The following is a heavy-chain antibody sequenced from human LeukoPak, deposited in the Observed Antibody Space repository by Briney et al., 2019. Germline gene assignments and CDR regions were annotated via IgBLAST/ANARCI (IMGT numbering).Heavy chain of an antibody. V-gene: IGHV3-30*02. CDR3: AKVAKYYYGSETYYFFEH. Sequence: GGSLRLSCAASGFTFSSYGMHWVRQAPGKGLEWVAFIRYDGSNKYYADSVKGRFTISRDNSKNTLYLQMNSLRAEDTAVYYCAKVAKYYYGSETYYFFEHWGQGTPVTASS. D-gene: IGHD3-10*01. J-gene: IGHJ4*02. CDR2: IRYDGSNK. CDR1: GFTFSSYG.